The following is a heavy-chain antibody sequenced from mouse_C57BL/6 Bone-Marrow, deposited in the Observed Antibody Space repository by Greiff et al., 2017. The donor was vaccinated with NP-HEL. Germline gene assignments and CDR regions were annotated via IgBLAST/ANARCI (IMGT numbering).Heavy chain of an antibody. D-gene: IGHD1-1*01. J-gene: IGHJ4*01. CDR3: TRHGSSYVYAMDY. Sequence: QVQLQQSGAELVRPGASVTLSCKASGYTFTDYEMHWVKQTPVHGLEWIGAIDPETGGTAYNQKFKGKAILTADKSSSTAYMELRSLTSEDSAVYYGTRHGSSYVYAMDYWGQGTSVTVSS. V-gene: IGHV1-15*01. CDR1: GYTFTDYE. CDR2: IDPETGGT.